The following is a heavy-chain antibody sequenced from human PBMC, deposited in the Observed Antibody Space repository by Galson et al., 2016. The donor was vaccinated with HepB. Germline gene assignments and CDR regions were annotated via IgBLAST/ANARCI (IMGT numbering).Heavy chain of an antibody. Sequence: ETLSLTCTVSGGSVSSSTFGWGWIRQPPGKGLEWIGSIHYSGSTYYNPSLKSRVTISVDTSKSHFSLELTSVTAADTAVYYCASSHPRTAYFNYWGQGTLVTVSS. CDR2: IHYSGST. CDR3: ASSHPRTAYFNY. V-gene: IGHV4-39*01. D-gene: IGHD5-18*01. J-gene: IGHJ4*02. CDR1: GGSVSSSTFG.